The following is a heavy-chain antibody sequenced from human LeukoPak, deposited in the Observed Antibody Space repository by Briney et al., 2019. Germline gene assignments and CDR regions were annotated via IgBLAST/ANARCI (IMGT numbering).Heavy chain of an antibody. CDR2: INHSGST. Sequence: SETLSLTCAVYGGSFSGYXXXXXXQPPGKXLEWIGEINHSGSTNYNPSLKSRVTISXDTXKNQFSLKLSSVTAADTAVYYCARETTVGYFDDWGQGTLVTVSS. J-gene: IGHJ4*02. CDR1: GGSFSGYX. CDR3: ARETTVGYFDD. V-gene: IGHV4-34*01. D-gene: IGHD4-23*01.